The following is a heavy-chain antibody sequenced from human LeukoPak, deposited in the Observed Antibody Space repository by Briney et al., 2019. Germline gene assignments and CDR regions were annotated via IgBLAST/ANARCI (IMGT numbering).Heavy chain of an antibody. J-gene: IGHJ4*02. CDR3: ARGLYSSSWYDGGGFDY. D-gene: IGHD6-13*01. CDR1: GGSISSYY. CDR2: IYYSGST. V-gene: IGHV4-59*01. Sequence: SETLSLTCTVSGGSISSYYWSWIRQPPGKGLEWIGYIYYSGSTNYIPSLKSRVTISVDTSKNQFSLKLSSVTAADTAVYYCARGLYSSSWYDGGGFDYWGQGTLVTVSS.